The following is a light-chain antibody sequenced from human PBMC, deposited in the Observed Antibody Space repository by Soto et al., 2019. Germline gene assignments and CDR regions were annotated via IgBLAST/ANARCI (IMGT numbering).Light chain of an antibody. J-gene: IGKJ3*01. CDR3: QQYTTSPFT. V-gene: IGKV3-20*01. Sequence: EIVLTQSPGTLSLSPGERATLYCRASQSVASNYLAWYQQKPDQAPRVLIYGASSRATGIPDRFSGSGSGADFTLTISRLEPEDFAVYYCQQYTTSPFTFGPGTKVDIK. CDR2: GAS. CDR1: QSVASNY.